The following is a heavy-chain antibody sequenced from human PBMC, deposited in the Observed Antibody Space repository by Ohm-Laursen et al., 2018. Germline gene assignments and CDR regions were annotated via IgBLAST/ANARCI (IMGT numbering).Heavy chain of an antibody. CDR3: ARTTQYGEFIPWYFDL. Sequence: SLRLSCAASGFTLNSYGIHWVRQAPGEGLEWVSSISSGSRYIHYADSVQGRFTLSRDDAKNSLYLQMNSLRAEDTALYYCARTTQYGEFIPWYFDLWGRGTLVTVSS. D-gene: IGHD4-17*01. CDR1: GFTLNSYG. CDR2: ISSGSRYI. J-gene: IGHJ2*01. V-gene: IGHV3-21*01.